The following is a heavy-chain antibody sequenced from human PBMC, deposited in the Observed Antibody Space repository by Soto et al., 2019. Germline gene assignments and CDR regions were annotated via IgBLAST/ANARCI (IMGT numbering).Heavy chain of an antibody. D-gene: IGHD5-12*01. Sequence: ASVKVSCKASGYTFTSYDINWVRQATGQGLEWMGWMNPNSGKTGYAQKFQGRVTMTSNTAISTAYMELGSLRSEDTAVYYCAGIYNHEAHWGQGTLVTVS. CDR2: MNPNSGKT. J-gene: IGHJ4*02. V-gene: IGHV1-8*01. CDR3: AGIYNHEAH. CDR1: GYTFTSYD.